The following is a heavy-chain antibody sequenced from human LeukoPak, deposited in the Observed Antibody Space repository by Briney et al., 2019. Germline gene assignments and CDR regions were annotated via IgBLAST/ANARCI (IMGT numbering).Heavy chain of an antibody. Sequence: GASVKVSCKASGYTFTGYYMHWVRQAPGQGLEWMGWINPNSGGTNYAQKFQGRVTMTRDTSISTAYMELSRLRSDDTAVYYCASTHYDFWSGYVPPYYYMDVWGKGTTVTVSS. CDR2: INPNSGGT. J-gene: IGHJ6*03. CDR3: ASTHYDFWSGYVPPYYYMDV. V-gene: IGHV1-2*02. D-gene: IGHD3-3*01. CDR1: GYTFTGYY.